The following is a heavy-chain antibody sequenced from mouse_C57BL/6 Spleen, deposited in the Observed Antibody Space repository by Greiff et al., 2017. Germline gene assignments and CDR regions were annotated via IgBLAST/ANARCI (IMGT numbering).Heavy chain of an antibody. CDR1: GYTFTSYT. V-gene: IGHV1-4*01. Sequence: QVQLQQSGAELARPGASVKMSCKASGYTFTSYTMHCVKQRPGQGLEWIGYINPSSGYTKYNQKFKDKATLTADKSSSTAYMQLSSLTSEDSAVYYCAPAYYSNGYAMDYWGQGTSVTVSS. CDR2: INPSSGYT. J-gene: IGHJ4*01. D-gene: IGHD2-5*01. CDR3: APAYYSNGYAMDY.